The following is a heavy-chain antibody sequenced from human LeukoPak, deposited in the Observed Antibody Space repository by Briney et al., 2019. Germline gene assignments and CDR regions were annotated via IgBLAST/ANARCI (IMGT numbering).Heavy chain of an antibody. J-gene: IGHJ3*02. Sequence: SETLSLTCTVSGGSISSYYWSWIRQPPGKGLEWIGYIYYSGSTNYNPSLKSRVTISVDTSKNQFSLKLSSVTAADTAVYYCARVRYFRDAFDIWGQGKMVTVSS. CDR2: IYYSGST. V-gene: IGHV4-59*01. D-gene: IGHD3-9*01. CDR1: GGSISSYY. CDR3: ARVRYFRDAFDI.